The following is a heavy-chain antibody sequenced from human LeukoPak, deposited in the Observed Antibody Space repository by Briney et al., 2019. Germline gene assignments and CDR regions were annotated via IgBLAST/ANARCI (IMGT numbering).Heavy chain of an antibody. CDR1: GFTFSSYA. V-gene: IGHV3-30-3*01. Sequence: GGSLRLSCAASGFTFSSYAMHWVRQAPGMGLEWVAVISYDGSNKYYADSVKGRFTISRDNSKNTLYLQMNSLRAEDTAVYYCARDMPLPDYWGQGTLVTVSS. CDR2: ISYDGSNK. CDR3: ARDMPLPDY. D-gene: IGHD2-2*01. J-gene: IGHJ4*02.